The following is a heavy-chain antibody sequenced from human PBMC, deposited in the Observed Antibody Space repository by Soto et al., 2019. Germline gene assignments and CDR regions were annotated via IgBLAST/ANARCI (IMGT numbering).Heavy chain of an antibody. J-gene: IGHJ4*02. Sequence: GGSLRLSCAASGFTFSSYWMHWVRQAPGKGLVWVSRINSDGSTTTYADSVKGRFTISRDNAKNTPYLQMNSLRAEDTAVYYCARARYCSRTSCPSDYWGQGTLVTVSS. V-gene: IGHV3-74*01. D-gene: IGHD2-2*01. CDR3: ARARYCSRTSCPSDY. CDR1: GFTFSSYW. CDR2: INSDGSTT.